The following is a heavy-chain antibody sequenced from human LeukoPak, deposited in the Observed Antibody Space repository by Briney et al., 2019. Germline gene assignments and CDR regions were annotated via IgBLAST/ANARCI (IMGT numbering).Heavy chain of an antibody. CDR3: AKAPLKYRSSSAHFDY. CDR1: GFTFSSYS. J-gene: IGHJ4*02. V-gene: IGHV3-30*18. Sequence: GGSLRLSCAASGFTFSSYSMNWVRQAPGKGLEWVAVISYDGSNKYYADSVKGRFTISRDNSKNTLYLQMNSLRAEDTAVYYCAKAPLKYRSSSAHFDYWGQGTLVTVSS. CDR2: ISYDGSNK. D-gene: IGHD6-13*01.